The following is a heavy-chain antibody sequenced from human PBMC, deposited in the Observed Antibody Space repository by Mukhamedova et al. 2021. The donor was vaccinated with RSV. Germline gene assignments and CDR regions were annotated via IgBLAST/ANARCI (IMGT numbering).Heavy chain of an antibody. Sequence: VRQAPGKGLEWVGRIQRETDGGTTDYAAPVQGRFTISRDDSKNTLYLRMNSLRTEDTAVYYCNAANWFDPWGQGTLVTVSS. CDR3: NAANWFDP. D-gene: IGHD2-15*01. V-gene: IGHV3-15*01. CDR2: IQRETDGGTT. J-gene: IGHJ5*02.